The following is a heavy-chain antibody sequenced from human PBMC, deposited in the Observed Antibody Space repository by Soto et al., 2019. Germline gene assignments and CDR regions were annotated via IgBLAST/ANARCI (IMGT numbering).Heavy chain of an antibody. Sequence: QVQLQQWGAGLLKTSETLSLTCAVYGGSFSGYYWSWIRQPPGKGLEWIGEINHSGSTNYNPSLKSRVTISVDTSKNQFSLKLSSVTAADTAVYYCARVYCSGGSCYSFDYWGQGTLVTVSS. J-gene: IGHJ4*02. CDR1: GGSFSGYY. D-gene: IGHD2-15*01. CDR2: INHSGST. V-gene: IGHV4-34*01. CDR3: ARVYCSGGSCYSFDY.